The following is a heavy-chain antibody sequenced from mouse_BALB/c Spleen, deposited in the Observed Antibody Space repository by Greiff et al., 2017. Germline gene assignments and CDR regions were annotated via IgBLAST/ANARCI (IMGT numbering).Heavy chain of an antibody. D-gene: IGHD1-1*02. CDR3: ARNPPLWSKPYYYAMDY. CDR2: LWSGGST. Sequence: QVQLQQSGPGLVQPSQSLSITCTASGFSLTSYGVHWVRQSPGKGLEWLGVLWSGGSTDYNAAFISRLSISTDNSKSQVFFKMNSLQANDTAIYYCARNPPLWSKPYYYAMDYWGQGTSVTVSS. CDR1: GFSLTSYG. V-gene: IGHV2-2*02. J-gene: IGHJ4*01.